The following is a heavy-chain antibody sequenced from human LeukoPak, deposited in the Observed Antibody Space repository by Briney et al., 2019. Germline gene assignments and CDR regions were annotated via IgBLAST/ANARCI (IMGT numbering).Heavy chain of an antibody. Sequence: PGGSLRLSCAASGFAFSATYMSWIRRAPGKGLEWISYISDSSTVVYYTDSVKGRFTISRDNANNSLFLQLNSLRAEDTAVYFCARDYYDSSGYYYTDYWGQGTLVTVSS. V-gene: IGHV3-11*01. CDR1: GFAFSATY. D-gene: IGHD3-22*01. CDR2: ISDSSTVV. J-gene: IGHJ4*02. CDR3: ARDYYDSSGYYYTDY.